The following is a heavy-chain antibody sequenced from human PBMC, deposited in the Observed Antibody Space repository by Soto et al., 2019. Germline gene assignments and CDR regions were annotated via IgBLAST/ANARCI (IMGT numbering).Heavy chain of an antibody. J-gene: IGHJ6*02. CDR1: GYSFTSYW. CDR3: ARLSYSSRRYYYYGMDV. V-gene: IGHV5-51*01. CDR2: IYPGDSDT. Sequence: PGESLKISCKGSGYSFTSYWIGWVRQMPGKGLEWMGIIYPGDSDTRYSPSFQGQVTISADKSISTAYLQWSSLKASDTAMYYCARLSYSSRRYYYYGMDVGGQGTTVTVSS. D-gene: IGHD6-13*01.